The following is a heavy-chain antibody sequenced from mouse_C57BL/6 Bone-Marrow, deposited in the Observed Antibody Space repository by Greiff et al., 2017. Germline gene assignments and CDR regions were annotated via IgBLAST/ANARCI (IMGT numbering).Heavy chain of an antibody. Sequence: QVQLKQSGAELVRPGASVTLSCKASGYTFTDYEMHWVKQTPVHGLEWIGAIDPETGGTAYNQKFKGKAILTADKSSSTAYMELRSLTSEDSAVYYCTREGKLLYAVDYWGQGTSVTVSS. CDR2: IDPETGGT. CDR3: TREGKLLYAVDY. V-gene: IGHV1-15*01. J-gene: IGHJ4*01. CDR1: GYTFTDYE.